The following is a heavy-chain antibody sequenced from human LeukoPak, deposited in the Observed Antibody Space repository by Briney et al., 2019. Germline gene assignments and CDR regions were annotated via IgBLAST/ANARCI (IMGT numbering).Heavy chain of an antibody. V-gene: IGHV4-59*08. CDR3: ARLTYYYGSGSPTLDY. CDR2: IYYSGST. D-gene: IGHD3-10*01. J-gene: IGHJ4*02. CDR1: GGSISSYY. Sequence: PSETLSLTCTVSGGSISSYYWSWIRQPPGKGLEWIGYIYYSGSTNYNPSLKSRVTISVDTSKNQFSLKQSSVTAADTAVYYCARLTYYYGSGSPTLDYWGQGTLVTVSS.